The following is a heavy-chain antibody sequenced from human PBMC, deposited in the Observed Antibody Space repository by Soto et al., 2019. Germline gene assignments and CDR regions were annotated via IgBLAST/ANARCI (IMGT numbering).Heavy chain of an antibody. V-gene: IGHV3-9*01. CDR2: ISWNSAST. D-gene: IGHD3-3*01. CDR3: VKDLRRYTYGLDV. CDR1: GFTFDDFA. Sequence: EVQLVESGGGLVEPGRSLRLSCVGSGFTFDDFAMHWVRQAPGKGLEWVSGISWNSASTGYADSVMGRFTISRDNAKNSLYLQMRSLTGEDPAMYYCVKDLRRYTYGLDVWGPGTSVTVSS. J-gene: IGHJ6*02.